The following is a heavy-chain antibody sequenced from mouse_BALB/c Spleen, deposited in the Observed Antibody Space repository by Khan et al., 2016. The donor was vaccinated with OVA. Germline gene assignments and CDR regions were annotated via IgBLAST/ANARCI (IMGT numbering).Heavy chain of an antibody. CDR3: AIGRKFAY. CDR2: ISSYYGVP. Sequence: QVRLQQSGAELVRPGVSLKISCKGSGYTFTDYAMHWVKQSHAKSLEWIGVISSYYGVPDYNQKFKDKATMTVDRSSSTAYLELARLSSEYSAVYYCAIGRKFAYCGQGTLVTVSA. D-gene: IGHD2-14*01. CDR1: GYTFTDYA. J-gene: IGHJ3*01. V-gene: IGHV1S137*01.